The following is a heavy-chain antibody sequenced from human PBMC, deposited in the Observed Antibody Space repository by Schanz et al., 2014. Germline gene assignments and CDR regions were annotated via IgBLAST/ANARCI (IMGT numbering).Heavy chain of an antibody. Sequence: QVHLVQSGAELKKPGASVKVSCKASGYTFSSHGIHWLRQAPGQRLEWMGWINTGSGDTKYSQNFQGRVTITRDTSASTAYMELSSLRSEDTAVYSCARGIGGYGANNYFDYWGQGTLVTVSS. V-gene: IGHV1-3*04. D-gene: IGHD5-12*01. CDR2: INTGSGDT. CDR3: ARGIGGYGANNYFDY. CDR1: GYTFSSHG. J-gene: IGHJ4*02.